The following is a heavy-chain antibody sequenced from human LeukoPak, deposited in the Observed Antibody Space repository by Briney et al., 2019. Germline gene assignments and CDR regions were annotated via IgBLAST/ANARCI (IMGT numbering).Heavy chain of an antibody. CDR1: GFTFRSYG. CDR3: ARVAVVPAAIF. J-gene: IGHJ4*02. CDR2: IWYDGSNK. V-gene: IGHV3-33*01. D-gene: IGHD2-2*01. Sequence: GRSLRLSCAASGFTFRSYGMHWVRQAPGKGLEWVAVIWYDGSNKYYADSVKGRFTISRDNSKNTLYLQMNSLRAEDTAVYYCARVAVVPAAIFWGQGTLVTVSS.